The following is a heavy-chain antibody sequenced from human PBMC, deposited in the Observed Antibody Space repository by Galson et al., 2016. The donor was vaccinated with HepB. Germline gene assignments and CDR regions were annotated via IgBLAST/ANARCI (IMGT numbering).Heavy chain of an antibody. J-gene: IGHJ4*02. D-gene: IGHD3-22*01. CDR3: ARRRDDSSGYYWSYYFDY. Sequence: SETLSLTCTVSGGSISTYYWSWIRQPPGKGLEWIAYIYNSGSTNYNPSLKSRVTMSVDTSKNQFSLILSSVTAADTAVYYCARRRDDSSGYYWSYYFDYWGQGTLVTVSS. CDR2: IYNSGST. CDR1: GGSISTYY. V-gene: IGHV4-59*08.